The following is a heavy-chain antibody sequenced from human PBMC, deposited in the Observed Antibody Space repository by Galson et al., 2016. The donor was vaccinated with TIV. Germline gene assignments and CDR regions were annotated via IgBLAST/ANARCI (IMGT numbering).Heavy chain of an antibody. CDR2: IIDSGSST. CDR1: GFTFRDYY. Sequence: SLRLSCAASGFTFRDYYMTWIRQTPGKGLEWVSYIIDSGSSTYYADSVKGRFTISRDNAKNSVYLQMNSLRAEDTAVYYCARGRGYCDTTSCYVDYWGQGTLFTVSS. CDR3: ARGRGYCDTTSCYVDY. D-gene: IGHD2-2*01. J-gene: IGHJ4*02. V-gene: IGHV3-11*04.